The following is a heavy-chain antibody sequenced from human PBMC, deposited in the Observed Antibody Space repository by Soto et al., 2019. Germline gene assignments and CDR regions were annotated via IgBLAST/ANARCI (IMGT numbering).Heavy chain of an antibody. CDR1: GFTFSSYA. V-gene: IGHV3-23*01. Sequence: GGSLRLSCAASGFTFSSYAMSWVRQAPGKGLEWVSAISGSGGSTYYADSVKGRFTISRDNSKNTLYLQMNSLRAEDTAVYYCARIKLVEWFFINVDVYDMDVWGQGTQVTVSS. CDR3: ARIKLVEWFFINVDVYDMDV. J-gene: IGHJ6*02. CDR2: ISGSGGST. D-gene: IGHD3-3*01.